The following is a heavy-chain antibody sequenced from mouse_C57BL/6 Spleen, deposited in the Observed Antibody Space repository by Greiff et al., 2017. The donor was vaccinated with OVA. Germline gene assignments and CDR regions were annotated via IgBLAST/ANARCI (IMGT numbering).Heavy chain of an antibody. V-gene: IGHV1-55*01. Sequence: QVQLQQPGAELVKPGASVKMSCTASGYTFTSYWITWVQQRPGQGLEWIGDIYPGSGSTNYNEKFKSKATRTVDTSSSTAYMQLSSLTSEDSAVYYCARRGYGNYWFAYWGQGTLVTVSA. CDR2: IYPGSGST. CDR1: GYTFTSYW. D-gene: IGHD2-10*02. CDR3: ARRGYGNYWFAY. J-gene: IGHJ3*01.